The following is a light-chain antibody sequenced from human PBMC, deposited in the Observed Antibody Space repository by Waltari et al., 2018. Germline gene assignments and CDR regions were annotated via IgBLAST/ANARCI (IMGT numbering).Light chain of an antibody. CDR2: GAS. CDR1: QGASF. CDR3: HQYDSSLEWT. J-gene: IGKJ1*01. Sequence: EVVLTQSPGTLALSPGDRATLSCRASQGASFIAWFQVKPGQPPRLLIYGASNRATGVPGRFSGSGSATDFTLTISRLEPEDFAVYYCHQYDSSLEWTFGQGTRVDIK. V-gene: IGKV3-20*01.